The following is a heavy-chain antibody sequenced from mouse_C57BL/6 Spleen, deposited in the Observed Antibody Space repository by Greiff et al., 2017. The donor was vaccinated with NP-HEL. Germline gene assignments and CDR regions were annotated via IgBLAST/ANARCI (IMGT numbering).Heavy chain of an antibody. CDR1: GFTFSSYA. J-gene: IGHJ4*01. D-gene: IGHD2-1*01. CDR3: ARGESTMVTSYYAMDY. V-gene: IGHV5-4*01. CDR2: ISDGGSYT. Sequence: EVHLVESGGGLVKPGGSLKLSCAASGFTFSSYAMSWVRQTPEKRLEWVATISDGGSYTYYPDNVKGRFTISRDNAKNNLYLQMSHLKSEDTAMYYCARGESTMVTSYYAMDYWGQGTSVTVSS.